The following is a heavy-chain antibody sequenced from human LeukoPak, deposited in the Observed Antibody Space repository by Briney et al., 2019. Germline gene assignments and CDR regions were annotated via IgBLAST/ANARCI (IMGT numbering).Heavy chain of an antibody. CDR1: GYTFTSYG. J-gene: IGHJ6*03. D-gene: IGHD2-2*01. CDR2: ISAYNGNK. V-gene: IGHV1-18*01. CDR3: ARDLRGIVVVPAAINNYYYDYYMDV. Sequence: ASVKVSFKPSGYTFTSYGISWVRQAPGQGLEWMGWISAYNGNKNYAQKLQGGVTMTTDTSTSTAYMELRSLRSDDTAVYYCARDLRGIVVVPAAINNYYYDYYMDVWGKGTTVTVSS.